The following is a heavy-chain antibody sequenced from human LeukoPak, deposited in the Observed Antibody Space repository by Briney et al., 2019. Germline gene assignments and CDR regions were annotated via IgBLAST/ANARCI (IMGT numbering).Heavy chain of an antibody. CDR1: GYTFTSYD. V-gene: IGHV1-8*01. Sequence: GASVTVSCKASGYTFTSYDINWVRQATGQGLEWMGWMNPNSGNTGYAQKFQGRVTMTRNTSISTAYMELSSLRSEDTAVYYCARGRIATANDYWAREPWSPSPQ. J-gene: IGHJ4*02. CDR3: ARGRIATANDY. CDR2: MNPNSGNT. D-gene: IGHD4-11*01.